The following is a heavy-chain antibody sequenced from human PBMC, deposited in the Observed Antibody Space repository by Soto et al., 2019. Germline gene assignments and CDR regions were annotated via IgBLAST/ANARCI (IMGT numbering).Heavy chain of an antibody. J-gene: IGHJ4*02. CDR3: ARAYDSSGYYELTLDY. Sequence: QVQLQESGPGLVKPSQTLSLTCTVSGGSISSGGYYWSWIRQHPGKGLEWIGYIYYSGSTYYNPSLKSRVTISVDTSKNPFSLKLSSVTAADTAVYYCARAYDSSGYYELTLDYWGQGTMVTVSS. V-gene: IGHV4-31*03. CDR2: IYYSGST. D-gene: IGHD3-22*01. CDR1: GGSISSGGYY.